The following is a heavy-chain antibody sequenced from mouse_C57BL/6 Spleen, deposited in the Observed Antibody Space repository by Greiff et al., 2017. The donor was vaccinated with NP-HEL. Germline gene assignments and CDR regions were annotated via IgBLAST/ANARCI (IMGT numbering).Heavy chain of an antibody. CDR1: GFTFSSYG. Sequence: EVMLVESGGDLVKPGGSLKLSCAASGFTFSSYGMSWVRQTPDKRLEWVATISSGGSYTYYPDSVKGRFTISRDNAKNTLYLQMSSLKSEDTAMYYCARLDTTVNWYFDVWGTGTTVTVSS. D-gene: IGHD1-1*01. CDR2: ISSGGSYT. CDR3: ARLDTTVNWYFDV. J-gene: IGHJ1*03. V-gene: IGHV5-6*01.